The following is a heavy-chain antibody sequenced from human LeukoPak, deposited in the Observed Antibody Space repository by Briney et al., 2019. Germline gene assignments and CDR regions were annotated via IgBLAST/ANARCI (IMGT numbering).Heavy chain of an antibody. CDR2: ISGSGGST. J-gene: IGHJ4*02. D-gene: IGHD1-26*01. V-gene: IGHV3-23*01. CDR3: AKGYSGSYSYYFDY. CDR1: GFAFSSYA. Sequence: PGGSLRLSCAASGFAFSSYAMSWVRQAPGKGLEWVSAISGSGGSTYYADSEKGRFTISRDNSKNTLYLQMNSLRAEDTAVYYCAKGYSGSYSYYFDYWGQGTLVTVSS.